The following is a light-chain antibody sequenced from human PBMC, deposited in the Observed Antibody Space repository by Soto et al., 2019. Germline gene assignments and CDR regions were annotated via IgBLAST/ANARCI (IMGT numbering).Light chain of an antibody. Sequence: QSALTQPPSASGSPGQSVTISCTGTSSDVGDYNYVSWYQHHPGKAPKLMIYEVNTRPSGVPDRFSGSKSGNTASLTVSGLQAEDEADYYCSSYARSNNVCPYVFGTGTKLTVL. CDR1: SSDVGDYNY. J-gene: IGLJ1*01. CDR3: SSYARSNNVCPYV. CDR2: EVN. V-gene: IGLV2-8*01.